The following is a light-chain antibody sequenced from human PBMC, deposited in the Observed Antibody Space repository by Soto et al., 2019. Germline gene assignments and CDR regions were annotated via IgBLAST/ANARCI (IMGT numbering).Light chain of an antibody. J-gene: IGKJ1*01. V-gene: IGKV1-39*01. CDR1: QRVDSY. CDR3: QQTYTYLAT. CDR2: AAS. Sequence: DIHVTQSPSSLSASVGNIFTLSCQTSQRVDSYIHWYQHQSGKPPKLLIYAASTLQDGVPSRFSGGGSGTAFSLIITGMQPGDSATYYCQQTYTYLATFGQGTKVDIK.